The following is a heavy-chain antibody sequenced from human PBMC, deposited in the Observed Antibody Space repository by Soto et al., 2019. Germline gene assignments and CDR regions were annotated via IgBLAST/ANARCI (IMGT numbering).Heavy chain of an antibody. V-gene: IGHV1-18*01. CDR3: ARDGSGYYNYYYGMDV. D-gene: IGHD3-22*01. Sequence: QVQLVQSGAEVKKPGASVKVSCKASGYTFSSFGISWVRQAPGQGLEWMGWISAYNGNTNYAQNLQGRVTMTTDTSTGTAYMEVRSLTSDDTAVYYCARDGSGYYNYYYGMDVWGQGTTVTVSS. CDR2: ISAYNGNT. CDR1: GYTFSSFG. J-gene: IGHJ6*02.